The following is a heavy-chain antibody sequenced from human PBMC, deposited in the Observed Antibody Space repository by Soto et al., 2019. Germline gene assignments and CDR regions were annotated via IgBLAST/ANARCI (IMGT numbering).Heavy chain of an antibody. CDR3: ARTRATTARTPLYYYGMDV. CDR2: IYYSGST. V-gene: IGHV4-59*01. D-gene: IGHD4-17*01. CDR1: GGSISSYY. Sequence: QVQLQESGPGLVKPSETLSLTCTVSGGSISSYYWSWIRQPPGKGLEWIGYIYYSGSTNYNPSLKSRVTISVDTSKNQSSLKLSSVTAADTAVYYCARTRATTARTPLYYYGMDVWGQGTTVTVSS. J-gene: IGHJ6*02.